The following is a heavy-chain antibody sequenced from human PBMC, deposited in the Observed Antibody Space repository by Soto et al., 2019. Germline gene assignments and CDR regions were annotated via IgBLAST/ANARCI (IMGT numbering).Heavy chain of an antibody. Sequence: QVQLQASGPGLVKPSQTLSLTCTVSCGAISSGCYYWSWILQPPGTGLEWMGYIYYSGSTYYNPSLNSRVTISVDTSKDPFSLKLSSGTAADTAVYSCARYLMVRVVMSAFDIWGQGTMVTVSA. CDR2: IYYSGST. CDR3: ARYLMVRVVMSAFDI. J-gene: IGHJ3*02. CDR1: CGAISSGCYY. V-gene: IGHV4-31*03. D-gene: IGHD3-10*01.